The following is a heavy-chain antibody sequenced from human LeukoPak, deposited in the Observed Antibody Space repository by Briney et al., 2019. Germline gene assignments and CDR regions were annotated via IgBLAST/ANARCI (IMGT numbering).Heavy chain of an antibody. J-gene: IGHJ5*02. CDR3: ARDNSVGDTAWWFDP. CDR2: INPTCTST. V-gene: IGHV1-46*01. D-gene: IGHD1-26*01. CDR1: GYTFTSRY. Sequence: ASVNVSCTASGYTFTSRYMHWVRQAPGQGLEWMGLINPTCTSTGYAQKFQGRVTMTRDMSTSTDYMELSSLRSEDTAIYYCARDNSVGDTAWWFDPWGQGTLVTVSS.